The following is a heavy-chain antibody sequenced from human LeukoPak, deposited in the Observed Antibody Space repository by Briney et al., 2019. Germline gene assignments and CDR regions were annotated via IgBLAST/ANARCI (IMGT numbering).Heavy chain of an antibody. V-gene: IGHV1-8*01. D-gene: IGHD3-22*01. CDR2: MNSNSGNT. CDR1: GYTFTSYD. CDR3: ARDDSSGYNFDY. J-gene: IGHJ4*02. Sequence: ASVKVSCKASGYTFTSYDINWVRQATGQGLEWMGWMNSNSGNTGYAQKFQGRVTMTRNTSISTAYMELSSLRSEDTAVYYCARDDSSGYNFDYWGQGTLVTVSS.